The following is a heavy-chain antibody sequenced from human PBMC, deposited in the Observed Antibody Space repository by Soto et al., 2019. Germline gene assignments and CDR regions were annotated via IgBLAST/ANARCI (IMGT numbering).Heavy chain of an antibody. D-gene: IGHD1-26*01. Sequence: QITLKESGPTLVKRTQTLTLTCTFSGFSLSDNGVGVGWIRQPPGKALEWLALIYWDDEKIYSPSLKTRLTITKDTSKNHVLLTMTNMDPVKTATYYGAQRLTWDVFDIRGKATMVTVSS. J-gene: IGHJ3*02. CDR3: AQRLTWDVFDI. V-gene: IGHV2-5*02. CDR1: GFSLSDNGVG. CDR2: IYWDDEK.